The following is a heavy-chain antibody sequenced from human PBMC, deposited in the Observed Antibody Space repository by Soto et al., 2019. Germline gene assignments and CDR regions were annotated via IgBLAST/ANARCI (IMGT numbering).Heavy chain of an antibody. D-gene: IGHD5-12*01. V-gene: IGHV3-30-3*01. CDR3: ARDLAANLDY. CDR2: ISYDGSNK. Sequence: PGGSLRLSCAASGFTFSSYAMHWVRQAPGKGLEWVAVISYDGSNKYYVDSVKGRFTISRDNSKNTLYLQMNSLRAEDTAVYYCARDLAANLDYWGQGTLVTVSS. CDR1: GFTFSSYA. J-gene: IGHJ4*02.